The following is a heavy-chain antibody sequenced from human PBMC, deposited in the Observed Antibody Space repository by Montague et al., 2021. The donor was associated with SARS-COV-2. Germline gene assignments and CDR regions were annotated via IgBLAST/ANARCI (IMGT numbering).Heavy chain of an antibody. J-gene: IGHJ4*02. Sequence: TLSLTCGVSGGSVSSAGYSWYWIREPPGKGLEWIGHVHHSGNSYYSPSLKSRVTISRDGPKNQFSLKVTSVTAADTAVYYCASYRDYGDYFWGQGALVTVAS. V-gene: IGHV4-30-2*01. CDR1: GGSVSSAGYS. D-gene: IGHD4-17*01. CDR2: VHHSGNS. CDR3: ASYRDYGDYF.